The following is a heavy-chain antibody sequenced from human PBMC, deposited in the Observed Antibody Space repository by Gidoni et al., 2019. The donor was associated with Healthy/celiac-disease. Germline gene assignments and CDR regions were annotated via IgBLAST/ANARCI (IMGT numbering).Heavy chain of an antibody. V-gene: IGHV3-15*01. CDR3: TTGRYDFWSGYYTGDY. J-gene: IGHJ4*02. Sequence: EVQLVESGGGLVKPGGSLRLPCAASGFTVSNAWMGWVRQARGKGLEWVGRIKSKTDGGTTDYAAPVKGRFTISRDDSKNTLYLQMNSLKTEDTAVYYCTTGRYDFWSGYYTGDYWGQGTLVTVSS. CDR1: GFTVSNAW. D-gene: IGHD3-3*01. CDR2: IKSKTDGGTT.